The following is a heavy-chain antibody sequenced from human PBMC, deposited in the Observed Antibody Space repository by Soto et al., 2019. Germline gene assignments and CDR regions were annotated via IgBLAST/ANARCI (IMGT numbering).Heavy chain of an antibody. CDR2: IWYDGSNK. D-gene: IGHD4-17*01. CDR3: ARDQSETTVTTDGMDV. CDR1: GFTFSSYG. J-gene: IGHJ6*02. Sequence: GGSLRLSCAASGFTFSSYGMHWVRQAPGKGLEWVAVIWYDGSNKYYADSVKGRFTISRDNSKNTLYLQMNSLRAEDTAVYYCARDQSETTVTTDGMDVWGQGTTVTVSS. V-gene: IGHV3-33*01.